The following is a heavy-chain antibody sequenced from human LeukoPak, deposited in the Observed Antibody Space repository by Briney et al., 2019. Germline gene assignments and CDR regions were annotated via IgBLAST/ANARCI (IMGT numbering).Heavy chain of an antibody. CDR2: ISAYNGNT. CDR3: ARGRRLGMSMNRGALFDP. D-gene: IGHD3-10*01. V-gene: IGHV1-18*01. Sequence: ASVKVSCKASGYTFTNYGINWVRQAPGQGLEWMGWISAYNGNTTYAQKLQGRVTMTTDTSTSTAYMELRSLRSDDTAIYYCARGRRLGMSMNRGALFDPWGQGTLVSVSS. J-gene: IGHJ5*02. CDR1: GYTFTNYG.